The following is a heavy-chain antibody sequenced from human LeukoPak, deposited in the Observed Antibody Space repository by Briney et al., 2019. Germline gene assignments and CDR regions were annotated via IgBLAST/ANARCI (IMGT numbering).Heavy chain of an antibody. D-gene: IGHD2-2*02. CDR3: AKAKCSSTSCYTQNDY. V-gene: IGHV4-61*08. J-gene: IGHJ4*02. CDR2: ISDIGSI. CDR1: GGSISSGGYS. Sequence: SETLSLTCTVSGGSISSGGYSWSWIRQPPGKGLEWIAYISDIGSINYNPSLKSRVTISLDTSKNQLSLKLRSVTAADTAVYYCAKAKCSSTSCYTQNDYWGQGTLVTVSS.